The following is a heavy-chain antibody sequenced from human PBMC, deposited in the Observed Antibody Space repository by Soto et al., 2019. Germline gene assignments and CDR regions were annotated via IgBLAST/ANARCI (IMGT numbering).Heavy chain of an antibody. CDR2: ISAYNGNT. J-gene: IGHJ6*02. V-gene: IGHV1-18*04. CDR3: ARDRYSYGYYYYGMGV. Sequence: ASVKVSCKASGYTFTSYGISWVRQAPGQGLEWMGWISAYNGNTNYAQKLQGRVTMTTDTSTSTAYMELRSLRSDDTAVYYCARDRYSYGYYYYGMGVWGQGTTVTVSS. CDR1: GYTFTSYG. D-gene: IGHD5-18*01.